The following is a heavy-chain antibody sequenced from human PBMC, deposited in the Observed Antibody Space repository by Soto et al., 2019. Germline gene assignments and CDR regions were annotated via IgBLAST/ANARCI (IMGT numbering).Heavy chain of an antibody. V-gene: IGHV3-30-3*01. D-gene: IGHD2-2*01. CDR1: GFTFSSYA. J-gene: IGHJ6*03. CDR3: AKDVFYCSSTSCYDDYYMDV. CDR2: ISYDGSNK. Sequence: GGSLRLSCAASGFTFSSYAMHWVRQAPGKGLEWVAVISYDGSNKYYAESVKGRFTISRDNSKNTLYLQMNSLRAEDTAVYYCAKDVFYCSSTSCYDDYYMDVWGKGTTVTVSS.